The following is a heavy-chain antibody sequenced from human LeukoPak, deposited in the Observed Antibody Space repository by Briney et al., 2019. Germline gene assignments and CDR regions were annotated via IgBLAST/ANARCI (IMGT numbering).Heavy chain of an antibody. Sequence: ASVKVSCKASGYTFTSYGISWVRQAPGQGLEWMGIINPSGGSTSYAQKFQGRVTMTRDTSTSTVYMELSSLRSGDTAVYYCARDESDFDYWGQGTLVTVSS. CDR1: GYTFTSYG. V-gene: IGHV1-46*01. J-gene: IGHJ4*02. CDR2: INPSGGST. CDR3: ARDESDFDY.